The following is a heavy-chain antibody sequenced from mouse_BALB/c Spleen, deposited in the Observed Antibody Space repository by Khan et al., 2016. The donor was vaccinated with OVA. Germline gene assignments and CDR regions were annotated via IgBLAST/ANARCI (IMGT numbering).Heavy chain of an antibody. CDR3: AGSNAGDCFAY. V-gene: IGHV1-81*01. Sequence: QVRLQQSGPELVRPGASVKMSCKVSGYTFTDYVITWVKQRTGQGLEWIGEIYPGSGTTYYNEKFKGKATLTADTSSNTVNMQLSSLTSEDSAVYFYAGSNAGDCFAYWGQGTLVTVSA. CDR1: GYTFTDYV. CDR2: IYPGSGTT. J-gene: IGHJ3*01. D-gene: IGHD2-5*01.